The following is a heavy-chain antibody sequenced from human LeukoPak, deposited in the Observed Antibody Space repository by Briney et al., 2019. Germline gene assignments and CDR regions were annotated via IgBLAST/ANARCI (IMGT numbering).Heavy chain of an antibody. J-gene: IGHJ4*02. CDR3: ARDPYGSGSSDY. CDR1: GYTFTSYG. D-gene: IGHD3-10*01. CDR2: IIPIFGTA. Sequence: SVKVSCKASGYTFTSYGISWVRQAPGQGLEWMGGIIPIFGTANYAQKFQGRVTITADESTSTAYMELSSLRSEDTAVYYCARDPYGSGSSDYWGQGTLVTVSS. V-gene: IGHV1-69*13.